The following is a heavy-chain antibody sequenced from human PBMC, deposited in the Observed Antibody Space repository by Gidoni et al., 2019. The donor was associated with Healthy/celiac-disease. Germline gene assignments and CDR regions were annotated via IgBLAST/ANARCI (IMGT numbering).Heavy chain of an antibody. CDR1: GGSSSSSSYY. J-gene: IGHJ4*02. D-gene: IGHD5-12*01. V-gene: IGHV4-39*02. Sequence: QLQLQESGPGLVKPSETLSLTCTLSGGSSSSSSYYWGWIRQPPGKGREWIGSIYSSGSTYYNPSLKSRVTISVDTCKNQFSLKLSSVTAADTAVYYCARERGYSGYDLAYWGQGTLVTVSS. CDR2: IYSSGST. CDR3: ARERGYSGYDLAY.